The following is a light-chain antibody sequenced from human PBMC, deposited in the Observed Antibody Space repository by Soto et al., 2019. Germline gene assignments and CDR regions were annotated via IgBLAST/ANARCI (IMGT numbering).Light chain of an antibody. CDR3: QQYNNWPPAWT. CDR2: GAS. J-gene: IGKJ1*01. V-gene: IGKV3-15*01. Sequence: EIVMTQPPATLSVSPGERATLSCRASQSVSSDLAWYQQKPGQAPRLLIYGASTRATGTPARFSGSGSGTEFILTISSLQSEDFAFYYCQQYNNWPPAWTFGQGTKVDIK. CDR1: QSVSSD.